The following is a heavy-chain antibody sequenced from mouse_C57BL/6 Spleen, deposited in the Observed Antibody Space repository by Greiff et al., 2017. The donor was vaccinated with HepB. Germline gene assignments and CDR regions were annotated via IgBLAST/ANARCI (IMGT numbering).Heavy chain of an antibody. CDR2: ISYDGSN. V-gene: IGHV3-6*01. J-gene: IGHJ4*01. Sequence: EVQRVESGPGLVKPSQSLSLTCSVTGYSITSGYYWNWIRQFPGNKLEWMGYISYDGSNNYNPSLKNRISITRDTSKNQFFLKLNSVTTEDTATYYCARSITTVVARYAMDYWGQGTSVTVSS. CDR1: GYSITSGYY. CDR3: ARSITTVVARYAMDY. D-gene: IGHD1-1*01.